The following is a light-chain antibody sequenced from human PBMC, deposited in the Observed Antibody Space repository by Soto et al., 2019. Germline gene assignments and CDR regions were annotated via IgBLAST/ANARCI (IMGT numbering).Light chain of an antibody. V-gene: IGLV2-14*01. J-gene: IGLJ1*01. Sequence: QSALTQPASVSGSPGQSITISCTGTRSDVGGYNYVSWYQQHPGKAPKLMIYDVSNRHSGVSNRFSGSKSGNTASLTISGLQAEDEADYYCSSYTSSSLYVFVTGTKLTV. CDR3: SSYTSSSLYV. CDR1: RSDVGGYNY. CDR2: DVS.